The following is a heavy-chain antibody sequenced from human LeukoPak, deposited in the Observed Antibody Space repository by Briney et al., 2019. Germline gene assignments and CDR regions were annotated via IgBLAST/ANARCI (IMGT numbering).Heavy chain of an antibody. CDR1: GASINNNF. D-gene: IGHD6-25*01. J-gene: IGHJ4*02. Sequence: SETLSLTCTVSGASINNNFWTWIRQPPGKGLEWIGEVHLDGRTNFNPSLKSRLTMSVDLSENHVSLKLTSVTAADTAVYYCAREGGFYRPLDYSGQGTLVTVSS. CDR3: AREGGFYRPLDY. V-gene: IGHV4-59*12. CDR2: VHLDGRT.